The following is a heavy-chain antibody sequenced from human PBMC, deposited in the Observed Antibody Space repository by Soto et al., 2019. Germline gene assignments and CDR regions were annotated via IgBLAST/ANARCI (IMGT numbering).Heavy chain of an antibody. CDR3: AKDPIYGGPGIYDMDV. D-gene: IGHD3-3*01. J-gene: IGHJ6*02. V-gene: IGHV3-23*01. Sequence: GGSLTLSCAASGLTPSDHYMRWIRPAPGKGLEWVTSISASGGSTYYADSAKSRFTISRDKSKSTLYLQMNSLRAEDTAVYYWAKDPIYGGPGIYDMDVWGQGTTVTVSS. CDR2: ISASGGST. CDR1: GLTPSDHY.